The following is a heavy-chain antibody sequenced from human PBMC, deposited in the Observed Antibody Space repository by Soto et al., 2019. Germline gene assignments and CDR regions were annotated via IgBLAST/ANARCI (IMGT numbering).Heavy chain of an antibody. CDR1: GFTFSSYA. D-gene: IGHD2-2*01. CDR3: ARARIVVLPAAKMSSKRSNYYYYYMDV. CDR2: ISSSGSST. J-gene: IGHJ6*03. V-gene: IGHV3-23*01. Sequence: GGTLRLSCAASGFTFSSYAMSWVRQAPRKGQEWVSAISSSGSSTYYADPAKGRFTISRDNSKNTLYLQMNSLRAEDTAVYYCARARIVVLPAAKMSSKRSNYYYYYMDVWGKGTTVTVSS.